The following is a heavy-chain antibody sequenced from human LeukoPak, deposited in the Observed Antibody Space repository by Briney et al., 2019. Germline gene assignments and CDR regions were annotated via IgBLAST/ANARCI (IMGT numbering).Heavy chain of an antibody. V-gene: IGHV1-8*01. CDR1: GYTFTIYD. Sequence: ASVRVSCRASGYTFTIYDINWVRQATGQGLEWMGWMNPNSGNTGYAQKFQGRVTMTRNTSISTAYMELSSLRSEDTAVYYCARGISGSRLLRDYWGQGTLVTVSS. D-gene: IGHD1-26*01. J-gene: IGHJ4*02. CDR3: ARGISGSRLLRDY. CDR2: MNPNSGNT.